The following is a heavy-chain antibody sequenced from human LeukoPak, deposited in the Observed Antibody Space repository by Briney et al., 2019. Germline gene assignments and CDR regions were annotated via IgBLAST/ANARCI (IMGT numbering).Heavy chain of an antibody. D-gene: IGHD3-3*01. CDR1: GFTFSDYY. CDR3: ARDFWSGFYTPYNWFDP. J-gene: IGHJ5*02. V-gene: IGHV3-11*01. CDR2: ISSSGSSI. Sequence: GWALRLSCAASGFTFSDYYLSWIRQAPGKGLEWVPYISSSGSSIYYADSVKGRFTISRDNGKNSLYLQMNSLRAEDTAVYYCARDFWSGFYTPYNWFDPWGQGTLVTVSS.